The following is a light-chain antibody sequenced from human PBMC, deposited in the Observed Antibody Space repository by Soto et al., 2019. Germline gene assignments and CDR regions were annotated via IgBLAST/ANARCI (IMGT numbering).Light chain of an antibody. J-gene: IGKJ1*01. Sequence: EIVLTQSPGTLSLSPGERATLSCRASESVPNSYLAWYQQKPGQAPRLLINGASSRATGTPDRFSGSGSGTDFTLIIDRLEAEDLALYFCLRYGSTPGTFGQGTKVDIK. CDR2: GAS. CDR1: ESVPNSY. V-gene: IGKV3-20*01. CDR3: LRYGSTPGT.